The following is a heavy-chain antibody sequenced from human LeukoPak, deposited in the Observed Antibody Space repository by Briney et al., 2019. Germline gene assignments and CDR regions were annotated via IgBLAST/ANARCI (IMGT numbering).Heavy chain of an antibody. CDR3: ARVIVGTAMDSYGMDV. J-gene: IGHJ6*02. CDR2: TYSGGST. Sequence: GGSLRLSSAASGFTVSSNYMSWVRQAPGKGLEWVSVTYSGGSTYYADSVKGRFTISRDNSKNTLYLQMNSLRAEDTAVYYCARVIVGTAMDSYGMDVWGQGTTVTVSS. CDR1: GFTVSSNY. D-gene: IGHD5-18*01. V-gene: IGHV3-53*01.